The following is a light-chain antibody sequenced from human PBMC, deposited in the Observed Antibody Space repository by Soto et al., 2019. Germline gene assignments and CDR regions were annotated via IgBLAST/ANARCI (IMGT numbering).Light chain of an antibody. Sequence: IQLTQSQSSLCASGGERDIIAGRASQGISSYLAWYQQKPGKAPKLLIYAASSLESGVPSRFSGSGSGTDFTLTISSLQPEDFATYYCLQSYSTPLSFGGGTKVDIK. CDR3: LQSYSTPLS. V-gene: IGKV1-39*01. CDR1: QGISSY. J-gene: IGKJ4*01. CDR2: AAS.